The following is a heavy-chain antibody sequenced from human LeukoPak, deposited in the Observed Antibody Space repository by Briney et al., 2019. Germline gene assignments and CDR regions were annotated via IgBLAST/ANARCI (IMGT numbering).Heavy chain of an antibody. J-gene: IGHJ4*02. CDR1: GGTFSSYA. D-gene: IGHD3-9*01. CDR2: IIPIFGTA. CDR3: ALCPYYDILTSYYFDY. Sequence: SVKVSCKASGGTFSSYAISWVRQAPGQGLEWMGGIIPIFGTANYAQKFQGRVTITADESTSTAYMELSSLRSEDTAVYYCALCPYYDILTSYYFDYWGQGTLVTVSP. V-gene: IGHV1-69*13.